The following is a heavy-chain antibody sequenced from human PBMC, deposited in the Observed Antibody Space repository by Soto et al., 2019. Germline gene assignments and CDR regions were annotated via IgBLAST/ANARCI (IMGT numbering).Heavy chain of an antibody. CDR2: ISAYNGNT. V-gene: IGHV1-18*01. Sequence: GASVKVSCKASGYTFTSYGISWVRQAPGQGLEWMGWISAYNGNTNYAQKLQGRVTMTTDTSTSTAYMELRSLRSDDTAVYYCARDRYCGGDCYSGYYYYYTLDVWGQGTTVTVSS. CDR3: ARDRYCGGDCYSGYYYYYTLDV. CDR1: GYTFTSYG. J-gene: IGHJ6*02. D-gene: IGHD2-21*02.